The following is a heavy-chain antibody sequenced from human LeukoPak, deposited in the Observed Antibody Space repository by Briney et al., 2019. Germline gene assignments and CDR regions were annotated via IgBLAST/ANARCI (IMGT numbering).Heavy chain of an antibody. CDR1: GYSISSGYY. CDR3: ARNWNWKYYFDY. V-gene: IGHV4-38-2*02. J-gene: IGHJ4*02. Sequence: PSETLSLTCTVSGYSISSGYYWGWIRQPPGKGLEWIGSIYYSGSTYYNPSLKSRVTISVDTSKNQFSLKLSSVTAADTAVYYCARNWNWKYYFDYWGQGTLVTVSS. CDR2: IYYSGST. D-gene: IGHD1-7*01.